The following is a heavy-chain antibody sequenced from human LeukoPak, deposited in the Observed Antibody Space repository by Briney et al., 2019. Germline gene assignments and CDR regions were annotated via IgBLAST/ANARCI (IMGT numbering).Heavy chain of an antibody. CDR2: ISYDGSNK. D-gene: IGHD2-15*01. J-gene: IGHJ4*02. CDR3: ANDFASYSPFDY. V-gene: IGHV3-30*18. CDR1: GFTFSSYG. Sequence: PGRSLRLSCAASGFTFSSYGMHWVRQAPGKGLEGGAVISYDGSNKYYADSVKGRFTISRDNSKNTLYLQMNSLRAEDTAVYYCANDFASYSPFDYWGQGTLVTVSS.